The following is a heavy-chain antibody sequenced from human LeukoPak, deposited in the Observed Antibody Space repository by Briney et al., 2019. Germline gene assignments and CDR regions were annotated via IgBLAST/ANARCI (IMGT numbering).Heavy chain of an antibody. D-gene: IGHD3-22*01. CDR2: ISSSSSSYI. CDR3: ARAPFYDSSGYSYYFDY. Sequence: GGSLRLSCAASGFTFSSYSMNWVRQAPGKGLEWVSSISSSSSSYIYYADSVKGRFTISRDNAKNSLYLQMNSLRAEDTAVYYCARAPFYDSSGYSYYFDYWGQGTLVTVSS. CDR1: GFTFSSYS. J-gene: IGHJ4*02. V-gene: IGHV3-21*01.